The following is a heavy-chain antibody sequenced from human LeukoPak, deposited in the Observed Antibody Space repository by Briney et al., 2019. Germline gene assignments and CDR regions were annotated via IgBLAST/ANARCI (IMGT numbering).Heavy chain of an antibody. CDR1: GGSIINRSYY. CDR3: VARNGDYSYMDD. D-gene: IGHD1-1*01. Sequence: SETLSLTCTVSGGSIINRSYYWDWIRQPPGKGLEWIGSIYYSGTTYYNPSLKSRVTISVDASKNQFSVKLSSVTAADTAVYYCVARNGDYSYMDDWGKGTTVTVSS. CDR2: IYYSGTT. V-gene: IGHV4-39*01. J-gene: IGHJ6*03.